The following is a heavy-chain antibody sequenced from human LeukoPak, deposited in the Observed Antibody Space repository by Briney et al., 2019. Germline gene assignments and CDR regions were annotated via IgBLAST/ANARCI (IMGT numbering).Heavy chain of an antibody. J-gene: IGHJ3*02. CDR1: GFTFSSYS. CDR2: ILYDGGTK. Sequence: PGGSLRLSCAASGFTFSSYSMNWVRQAPGKGLEWVAVILYDGGTKDYAASVKGRFTISRDNSKNTLYLQMNSLRAEDTAVYYCTRSRMIVVGTDAFDIWGQGTMVTVSS. V-gene: IGHV3-30*03. CDR3: TRSRMIVVGTDAFDI. D-gene: IGHD3-22*01.